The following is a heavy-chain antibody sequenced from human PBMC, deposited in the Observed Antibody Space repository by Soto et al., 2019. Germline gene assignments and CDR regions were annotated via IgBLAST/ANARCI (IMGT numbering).Heavy chain of an antibody. Sequence: QVQLVESGGGVVQPGRSLRLSCAASGFTFGSYAMHWVRQAPGKGLEWVAVISYDGSNKYYADSVKGRFTISRDNSKNTLYVQMNSLRAEDTAVYYCARPLWRNDYNWGYFDLWGRGTLVTVSS. V-gene: IGHV3-30-3*01. J-gene: IGHJ2*01. CDR1: GFTFGSYA. CDR2: ISYDGSNK. D-gene: IGHD4-4*01. CDR3: ARPLWRNDYNWGYFDL.